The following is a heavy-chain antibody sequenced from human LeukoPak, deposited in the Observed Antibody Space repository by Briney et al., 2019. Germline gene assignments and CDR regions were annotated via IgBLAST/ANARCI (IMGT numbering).Heavy chain of an antibody. Sequence: GGSLSLSCAASGFTFISYEMNWVRQAPGKGLEWVSYISSSATTIYYADSVKGRFTISRDNAKNSLYLQMNSLRAEDTAVYYCAREGCSSTSCYDPWGQGALVTVSS. CDR1: GFTFISYE. CDR3: AREGCSSTSCYDP. V-gene: IGHV3-48*03. D-gene: IGHD2-2*01. CDR2: ISSSATTI. J-gene: IGHJ5*02.